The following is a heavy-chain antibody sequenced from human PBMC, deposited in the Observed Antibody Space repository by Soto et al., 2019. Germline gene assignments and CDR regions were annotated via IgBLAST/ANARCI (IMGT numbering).Heavy chain of an antibody. CDR2: IIPIFGTA. V-gene: IGHV1-69*01. J-gene: IGHJ6*02. CDR1: GGTFSSYA. Sequence: QVQLVQSGAEVKKPGSSVKVSCKASGGTFSSYAITWVRQAPGQGLEWMGRIIPIFGTANYNQKFQGRVTISADESTSTDYMELSSLGSEDTAVYYCARNEYSTTFYYYGMDVWGQGTTVTVSS. CDR3: ARNEYSTTFYYYGMDV. D-gene: IGHD6-6*01.